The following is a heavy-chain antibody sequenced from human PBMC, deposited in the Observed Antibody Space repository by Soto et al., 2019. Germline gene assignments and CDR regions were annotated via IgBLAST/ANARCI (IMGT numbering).Heavy chain of an antibody. Sequence: PGGSLRISLAASGFTFSSYAIIWVRRAPGKGLEWVSAIGGSGGSTYYADSVKGRFTISRDNSKNTLYLQMNSLRAEDTAVYYCAKVIGRSFYYYYYMDVWGKGTTVTVSS. J-gene: IGHJ6*03. CDR2: IGGSGGST. CDR1: GFTFSSYA. CDR3: AKVIGRSFYYYYYMDV. D-gene: IGHD2-15*01. V-gene: IGHV3-23*01.